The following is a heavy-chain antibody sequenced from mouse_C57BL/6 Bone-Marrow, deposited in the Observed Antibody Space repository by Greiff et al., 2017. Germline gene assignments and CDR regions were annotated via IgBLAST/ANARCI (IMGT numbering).Heavy chain of an antibody. CDR2: IDPSDSYT. V-gene: IGHV1-59*01. CDR3: ARWVY. CDR1: GYTFTSYW. Sequence: QVQLQQPGAELVRPGTSVKLSCTASGYTFTSYWMHWVKQRPGQGLEWIGVIDPSDSYTNYNQKFKGKATLTVDTSSNTAYMQLSSLTSEDSAVYYCARWVYWGQGTLVTVSA. J-gene: IGHJ3*01.